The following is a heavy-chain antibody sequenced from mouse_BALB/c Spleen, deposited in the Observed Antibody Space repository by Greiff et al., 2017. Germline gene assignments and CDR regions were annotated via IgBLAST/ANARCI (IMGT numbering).Heavy chain of an antibody. Sequence: EVMLVESGGGLVQPGGSRKLSCAASGFTFSSFGMHWVRQAPEKGLEWVAYISSGSSTINYADTVKGRFTISSDNPKNTLFLQMTSLRSEDTAMYYCARAGGTYFDDWGQGTTLTVSS. D-gene: IGHD3-3*01. V-gene: IGHV5-17*02. CDR3: ARAGGTYFDD. CDR1: GFTFSSFG. CDR2: ISSGSSTI. J-gene: IGHJ2*01.